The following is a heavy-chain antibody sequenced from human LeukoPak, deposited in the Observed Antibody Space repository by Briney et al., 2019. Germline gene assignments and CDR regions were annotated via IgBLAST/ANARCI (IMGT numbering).Heavy chain of an antibody. V-gene: IGHV3-66*01. J-gene: IGHJ4*02. D-gene: IGHD4-17*01. CDR2: IYSGGSI. Sequence: GGSLRLSCAASGFTVSTNYMSWVRQAPGKGLEWVSLIYSGGSIYYGDSVKGRFSISRDISKNTLYLQMNSLRAEDTAVYYCASLYGDYVNYWGQGTLVTVSS. CDR3: ASLYGDYVNY. CDR1: GFTVSTNY.